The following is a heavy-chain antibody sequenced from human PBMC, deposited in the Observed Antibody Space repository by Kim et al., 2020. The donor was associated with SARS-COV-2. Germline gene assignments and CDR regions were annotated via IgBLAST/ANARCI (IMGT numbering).Heavy chain of an antibody. J-gene: IGHJ4*02. CDR1: GFNFGDYA. CDR2: IRSKCYGETT. Sequence: GGSLRLSCTTSGFNFGDYAMSWFRQAPGKGLEWVAFIRSKCYGETTAYAASVKGRFTISRDDSTRIAYLQMNGLKTEDTAVYYCTSGPYYYDSAAYYHDLWGQGTLVTVSS. D-gene: IGHD3-22*01. V-gene: IGHV3-49*03. CDR3: TSGPYYYDSAAYYHDL.